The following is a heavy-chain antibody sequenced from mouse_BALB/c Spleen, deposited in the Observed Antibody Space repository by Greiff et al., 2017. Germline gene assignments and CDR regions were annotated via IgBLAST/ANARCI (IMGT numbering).Heavy chain of an antibody. CDR2: IDTSDSYT. CDR3: AREEGTWFAY. Sequence: QVQLKQSGAELVMPGASVKMSCKASGYTFTDYWMHWVKQRPGQGLEWIGAIDTSDSYTSYNQKFKGKATLTVDESSSTAYMQLSSLTSEDSAVYYCAREEGTWFAYWGQGTLVTVSA. J-gene: IGHJ3*01. CDR1: GYTFTDYW. V-gene: IGHV1-69*01.